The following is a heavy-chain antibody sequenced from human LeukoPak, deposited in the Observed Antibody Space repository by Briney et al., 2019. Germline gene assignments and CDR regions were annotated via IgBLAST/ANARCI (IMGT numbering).Heavy chain of an antibody. D-gene: IGHD6-13*01. J-gene: IGHJ5*02. CDR3: ARVAYSSSWRGLDWFAP. CDR2: IYHSGST. V-gene: IGHV4-30-2*01. CDR1: GGSISSGGYS. Sequence: SQTLSLTCAVSGGSISSGGYSWSWIRQPPGKGLEWIGYIYHSGSTYYNPSLKSRVTISVDRSKNQFSLKLSSVTAADTAVYYCARVAYSSSWRGLDWFAPWGQGTLVTVSS.